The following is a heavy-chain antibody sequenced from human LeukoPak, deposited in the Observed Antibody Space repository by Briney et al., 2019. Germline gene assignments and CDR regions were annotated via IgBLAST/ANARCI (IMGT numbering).Heavy chain of an antibody. CDR2: ISWNSGSI. D-gene: IGHD3-10*01. CDR1: GFTFDDYA. Sequence: GGSLRLSCAASGFTFDDYAMHWVRQAPGKGLEWVSGISWNSGSIGYADSVKGRFTISRDNAKNSLYLQMSSLRAEDTALYYCAKDQMVRGVDYWYFDLWGRGTLVTVSS. V-gene: IGHV3-9*01. J-gene: IGHJ2*01. CDR3: AKDQMVRGVDYWYFDL.